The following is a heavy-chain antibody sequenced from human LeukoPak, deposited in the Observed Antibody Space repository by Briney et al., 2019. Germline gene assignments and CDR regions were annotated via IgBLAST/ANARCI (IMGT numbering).Heavy chain of an antibody. J-gene: IGHJ4*02. CDR2: IYSGGST. D-gene: IGHD3-10*01. CDR1: GFTVSSNY. CDR3: ARGLMVRGVLFDY. Sequence: GETPRLSCAASGFTVSSNYMSWIRQAPGKGLEWVSVIYSGGSTYYADSVKGRFTISRDNSKNTLYLQMNSLRAEDTAVYYCARGLMVRGVLFDYWGQGTLVTVSS. V-gene: IGHV3-53*01.